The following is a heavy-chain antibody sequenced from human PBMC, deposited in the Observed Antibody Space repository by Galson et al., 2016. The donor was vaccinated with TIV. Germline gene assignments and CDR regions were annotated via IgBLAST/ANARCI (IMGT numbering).Heavy chain of an antibody. D-gene: IGHD6-6*01. CDR2: IYYTGIT. V-gene: IGHV4-39*07. CDR3: ARTTGAGIAARVLFDF. CDR1: GGSVSHTSYY. J-gene: IGHJ4*02. Sequence: SETLSLTCTVSGGSVSHTSYYWGWIRQPPGKGLEWIGTIYYTGITFYNPSLESRVTVSVDTSKNHFSLKLSSVSAADTAVYYCARTTGAGIAARVLFDFLGQGTLVIVSS.